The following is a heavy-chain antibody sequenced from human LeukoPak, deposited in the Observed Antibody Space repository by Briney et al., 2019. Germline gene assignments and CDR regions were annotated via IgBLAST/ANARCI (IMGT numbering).Heavy chain of an antibody. CDR2: ISPDGRDT. J-gene: IGHJ3*01. D-gene: IGHD6-6*01. V-gene: IGHV3-74*01. Sequence: GGSLRLSCAASGFAFSTYWMHWVRQAPGKGPVWVSRISPDGRDTIYADSVKGRFTMSRDNDKNTLYLQLSSLRAEDTAVYYCARSSYSSSSSVWGQGTMVTVSS. CDR1: GFAFSTYW. CDR3: ARSSYSSSSSV.